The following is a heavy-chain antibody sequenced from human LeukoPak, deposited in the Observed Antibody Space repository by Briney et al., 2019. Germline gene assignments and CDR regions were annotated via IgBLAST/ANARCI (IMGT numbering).Heavy chain of an antibody. Sequence: GGSLRLSCAASGFTFSSYAMHWVRQAPGKGPEWVAVISYDGSNKYYADSVKGRFTISRDNSKNTLYLQMNSLRAEDTAVYYCARDARVVATLDYWGQGTLVTVSS. CDR2: ISYDGSNK. CDR3: ARDARVVATLDY. CDR1: GFTFSSYA. J-gene: IGHJ4*02. D-gene: IGHD5-12*01. V-gene: IGHV3-30*04.